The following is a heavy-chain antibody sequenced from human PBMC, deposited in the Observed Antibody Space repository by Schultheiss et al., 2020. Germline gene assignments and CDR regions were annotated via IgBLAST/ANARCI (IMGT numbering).Heavy chain of an antibody. J-gene: IGHJ4*02. Sequence: SETLSLTCTVSGGSISSGGYYWSWIRQHPGKGLEWIGYIYYSGSTYSNPSLKSRVTISVDTSKNQFSLKLSSVTAADTAMYYCARGPSGNYYHLDYWGQGTLVTVSS. CDR1: GGSISSGGYY. CDR2: IYYSGST. D-gene: IGHD1-26*01. V-gene: IGHV4-31*03. CDR3: ARGPSGNYYHLDY.